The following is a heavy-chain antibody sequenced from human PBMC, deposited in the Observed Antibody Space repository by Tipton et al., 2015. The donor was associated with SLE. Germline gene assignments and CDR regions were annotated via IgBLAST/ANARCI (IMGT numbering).Heavy chain of an antibody. J-gene: IGHJ3*02. V-gene: IGHV3-23*03. CDR1: GFTFSSYA. CDR3: AKDRNIVVVVAATDDAFDI. CDR2: IYSGGSST. D-gene: IGHD2-15*01. Sequence: LSLTCAASGFTFSSYAMSWVRQAPGKGLEWVSVIYSGGSSTYYADSVKGRFTISRDNSKNTLYLQMNSLRAEDTAVYYCAKDRNIVVVVAATDDAFDIWGQGTMVTVSS.